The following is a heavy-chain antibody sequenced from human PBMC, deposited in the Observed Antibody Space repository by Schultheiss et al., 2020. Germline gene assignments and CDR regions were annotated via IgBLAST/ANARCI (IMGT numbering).Heavy chain of an antibody. Sequence: ASVKVSCKASGYTFTSYGISWVRQAPGQGLEWMGWISAYNGNTNYAQKLQGRVTMTTDTSTSTAYMELRSLRSDDTAVYYCARDGPGVYYDFWSGYRYYFDYWGQGTLVNVSS. CDR2: ISAYNGNT. CDR3: ARDGPGVYYDFWSGYRYYFDY. D-gene: IGHD3-3*01. J-gene: IGHJ4*02. V-gene: IGHV1-18*01. CDR1: GYTFTSYG.